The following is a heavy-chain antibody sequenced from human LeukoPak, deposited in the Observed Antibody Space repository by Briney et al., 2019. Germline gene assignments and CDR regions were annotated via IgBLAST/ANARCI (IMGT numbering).Heavy chain of an antibody. D-gene: IGHD2-2*01. CDR1: GFTFSSYA. CDR3: AKKSCSSTSCYEDV. CDR2: ISGSGDNT. Sequence: GGSLRLSCAASGFTFSSYAMSWVRQAPGKGLEWVSAISGSGDNTDYTDSVKGRFTISRDNSKNTLYLQMNSLGAEDTAVYYCAKKSCSSTSCYEDVWGKGTTVTVSS. J-gene: IGHJ6*04. V-gene: IGHV3-23*01.